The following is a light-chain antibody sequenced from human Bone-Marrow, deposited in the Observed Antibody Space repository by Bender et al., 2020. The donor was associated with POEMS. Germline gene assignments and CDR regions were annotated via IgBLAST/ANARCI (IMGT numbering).Light chain of an antibody. J-gene: IGLJ2*01. Sequence: SYVLTQPPSVSVAPGQTARITCGGNNIGSKSVHWYQQTPGQAPVLVVYDDSDRPSGISERLSGSNSGNTATLTISRVEAEDEADYFCQVWDSKSEHVVFGGGTKLTVL. CDR3: QVWDSKSEHVV. CDR1: NIGSKS. CDR2: DDS. V-gene: IGLV3-21*02.